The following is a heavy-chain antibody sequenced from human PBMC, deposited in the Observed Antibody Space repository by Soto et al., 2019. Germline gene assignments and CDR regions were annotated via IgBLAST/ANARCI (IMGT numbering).Heavy chain of an antibody. CDR1: GYSFTSYL. Sequence: RGESLQISFKGSGYSFTSYLICWVRQMPGKGLEWMGIIYPGDSDTRYSPSFQGQVNISADKSISTAYLQWSSLKASDTAMYYCARHRNVNDYTFGGGMDVCGQGTTVTFSS. CDR3: ARHRNVNDYTFGGGMDV. D-gene: IGHD4-4*01. J-gene: IGHJ6*02. V-gene: IGHV5-51*01. CDR2: IYPGDSDT.